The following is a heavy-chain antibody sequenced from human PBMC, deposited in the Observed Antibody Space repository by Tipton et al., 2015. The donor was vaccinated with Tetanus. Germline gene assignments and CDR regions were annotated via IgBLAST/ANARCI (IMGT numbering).Heavy chain of an antibody. Sequence: QLVQSGGEVKKPGEPLKISCKGSGYIFNNYWIGWVRQKPGKGLEWMGIIYPGDSDTRYSPSFQGQVTISGDKSINAAYLQWSSLKASDTSMFYCARAHCTDGVCNFDFWGQGALVTVAS. CDR3: ARAHCTDGVCNFDF. CDR1: GYIFNNYW. CDR2: IYPGDSDT. J-gene: IGHJ4*02. D-gene: IGHD2-8*01. V-gene: IGHV5-51*01.